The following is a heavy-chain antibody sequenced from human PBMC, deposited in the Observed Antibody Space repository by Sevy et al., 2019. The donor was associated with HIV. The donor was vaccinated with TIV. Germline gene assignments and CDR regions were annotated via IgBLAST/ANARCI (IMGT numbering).Heavy chain of an antibody. D-gene: IGHD6-19*01. Sequence: GGSLRLSCAASGFTFDDYAIHWVRQAPGKGLEWVSGLSWNSGTIDYADSVKGRFTISRDNAKKSLYLQMNSLRAEDTALYYCAKGAGQWLEEAFDVWGQGTMVTVSS. CDR3: AKGAGQWLEEAFDV. CDR1: GFTFDDYA. CDR2: LSWNSGTI. V-gene: IGHV3-9*01. J-gene: IGHJ3*01.